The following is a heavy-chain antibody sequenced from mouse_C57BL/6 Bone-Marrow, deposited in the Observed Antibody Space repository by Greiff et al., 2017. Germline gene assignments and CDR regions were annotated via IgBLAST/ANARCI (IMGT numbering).Heavy chain of an antibody. V-gene: IGHV5-12*01. J-gene: IGHJ3*01. Sequence: EVQVVESGGGLVQPGGSLKLSCAASGFTFSDYYMYWVRQTPEKRLEWVAYISNGGGSTYYPDTLKGRFTISRDNAKNTLYLQMSRLKSEDTAMYYCARHNYGSPWFAYWGQGTLVTVSA. D-gene: IGHD1-1*01. CDR1: GFTFSDYY. CDR3: ARHNYGSPWFAY. CDR2: ISNGGGST.